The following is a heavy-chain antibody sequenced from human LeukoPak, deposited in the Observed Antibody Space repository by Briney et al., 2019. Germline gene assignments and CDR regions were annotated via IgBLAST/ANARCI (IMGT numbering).Heavy chain of an antibody. V-gene: IGHV5-51*01. CDR3: ARHESDYYDSSGYILDP. CDR2: IYPGDSDT. D-gene: IGHD3-22*01. CDR1: GYSFTSYW. J-gene: IGHJ5*02. Sequence: GESLEISCKGSGYSFTSYWIGWVRQMPGKGLEWMGIIYPGDSDTRYSPSFQGQVTISADKSISTAYLQWSSLKASDTAMYYCARHESDYYDSSGYILDPWGQGTLVTVSS.